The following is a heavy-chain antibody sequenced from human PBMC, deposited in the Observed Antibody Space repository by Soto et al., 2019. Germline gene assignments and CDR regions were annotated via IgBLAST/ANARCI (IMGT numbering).Heavy chain of an antibody. Sequence: GGSLRLSCAASGFTFSSYGMHWVRQAPGKGLEWVAVIWYDGSNKYYADSVKGRFTISRDNSKNTLYLQMNSLRAEDTAVYYCARDRDSGYYYVDYWGQGTLVTVSS. CDR2: IWYDGSNK. D-gene: IGHD3-22*01. V-gene: IGHV3-33*01. J-gene: IGHJ4*02. CDR1: GFTFSSYG. CDR3: ARDRDSGYYYVDY.